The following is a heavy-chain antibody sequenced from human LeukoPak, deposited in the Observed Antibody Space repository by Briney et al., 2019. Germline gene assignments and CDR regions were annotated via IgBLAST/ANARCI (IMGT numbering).Heavy chain of an antibody. V-gene: IGHV5-51*01. CDR3: ARQRYSYGYPQDY. CDR2: IYPGDSDT. J-gene: IGHJ4*02. Sequence: GESLKISCKGSGYRFTSYWIGWVRQMPGKGLEWMGIIYPGDSDTRYSPSFQGQVTISDDKSSSTAYLQWSSLKASDTAMYYCARQRYSYGYPQDYWGQGTLVTVSS. CDR1: GYRFTSYW. D-gene: IGHD5-18*01.